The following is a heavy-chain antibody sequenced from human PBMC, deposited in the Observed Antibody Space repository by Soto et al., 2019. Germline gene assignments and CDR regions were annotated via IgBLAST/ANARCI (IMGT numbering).Heavy chain of an antibody. Sequence: SETLSLTCTVSGGSISSYYWSWIRQPPGKGLEWIGYIYYSGSTNYNPSLKSRVTISVDTSKNQFSLKLSSVTAADTAVYYCARIRYQLLSTYYYYYMDVWGKGTTVTVSS. V-gene: IGHV4-59*01. CDR1: GGSISSYY. D-gene: IGHD2-2*01. CDR2: IYYSGST. J-gene: IGHJ6*03. CDR3: ARIRYQLLSTYYYYYMDV.